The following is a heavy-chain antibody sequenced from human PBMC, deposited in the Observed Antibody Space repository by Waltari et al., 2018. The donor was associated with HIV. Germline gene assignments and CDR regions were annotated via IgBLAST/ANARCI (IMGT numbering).Heavy chain of an antibody. CDR1: GDSISSTSWR. Sequence: QLQLQESGPGLVKPSETLSLTCSVSGDSISSTSWRWGWIRQPPGKGLDVVGSVFYTGNSDYNPSRKSRVSILLDTPKNHVSLSLSSVTAADTAVYFCARHRGPTGVDYWGQGILVTVSS. J-gene: IGHJ4*02. D-gene: IGHD7-27*01. CDR3: ARHRGPTGVDY. CDR2: VFYTGNS. V-gene: IGHV4-39*01.